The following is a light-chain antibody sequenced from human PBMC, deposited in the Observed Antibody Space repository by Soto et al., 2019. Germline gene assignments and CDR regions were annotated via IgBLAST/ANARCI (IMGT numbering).Light chain of an antibody. CDR3: CSYAGSSTYV. J-gene: IGLJ1*01. CDR1: SCDVGGYNL. V-gene: IGLV2-23*01. Sequence: QSALTQPASVSGSPGQSITISCTGTSCDVGGYNLVSWYQQYPGTAPKLIIYEDSKRPSGVSNRFSGSKSGNTASLTISGLQTEDEADYYCCSYAGSSTYVFGAGTKLTVL. CDR2: EDS.